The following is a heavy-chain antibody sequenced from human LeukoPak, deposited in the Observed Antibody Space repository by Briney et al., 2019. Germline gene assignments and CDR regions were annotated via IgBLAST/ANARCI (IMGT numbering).Heavy chain of an antibody. CDR1: GGSFSGYY. V-gene: IGHV4-34*01. CDR3: AKRKLLFSWSTIRNWFDP. J-gene: IGHJ5*02. D-gene: IGHD2-2*01. CDR2: INHSGST. Sequence: NTSETLSLTCAVYGGSFSGYYWSWIRQPPGKGLEWIGEINHSGSTNYNPSLKSRVTISVGTSKNQFSLTLSSVTAADTAVYYCAKRKLLFSWSTIRNWFDPWGQGTLVTVSS.